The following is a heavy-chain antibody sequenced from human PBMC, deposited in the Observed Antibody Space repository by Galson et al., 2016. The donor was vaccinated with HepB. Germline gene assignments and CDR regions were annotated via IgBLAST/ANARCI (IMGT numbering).Heavy chain of an antibody. J-gene: IGHJ4*02. Sequence: SVKVSCKASGYSFRSFGVTWVRQAPGQGLEWMGWVSVYHGNTNYAQQFQGRVTMTTDTSTSTVYMELRSLRSEDTAVYYCARDGGSYLYYFDYWGQGTLVTVSS. CDR2: VSVYHGNT. CDR1: GYSFRSFG. D-gene: IGHD1-26*01. V-gene: IGHV1-18*01. CDR3: ARDGGSYLYYFDY.